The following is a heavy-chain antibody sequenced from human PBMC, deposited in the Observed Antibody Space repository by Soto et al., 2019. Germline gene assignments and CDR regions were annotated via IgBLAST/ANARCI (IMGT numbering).Heavy chain of an antibody. CDR3: RLYCSGGTCSGH. J-gene: IGHJ4*02. CDR1: GFSFSSYA. V-gene: IGHV3-23*01. D-gene: IGHD2-15*01. Sequence: EVQLLESGGGLVQPGGSVRLSCAASGFSFSSYAMTWVRQAPGKGLDWVAAITDSGAGTFYADSVRGRFTISRDNSKNVLYLQIASLRAEDTAVYYCRLYCSGGTCSGHWGQGTLVTVSS. CDR2: ITDSGAGT.